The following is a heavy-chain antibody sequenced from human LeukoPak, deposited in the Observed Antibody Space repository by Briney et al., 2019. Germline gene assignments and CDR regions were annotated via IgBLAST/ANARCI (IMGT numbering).Heavy chain of an antibody. CDR3: VRVRRITIFGVVIEGFADY. V-gene: IGHV1-18*01. CDR2: ISAYNGNT. D-gene: IGHD3-3*01. CDR1: GYTFTSYA. J-gene: IGHJ4*02. Sequence: SVKVSCKASGYTFTSYAISWVRQAPGQGLEWMGWISAYNGNTNYAQKLQGRVTMTTDTSTSTAYMELRSLRSDDTAVYYCVRVRRITIFGVVIEGFADYWGQGTLVTVSS.